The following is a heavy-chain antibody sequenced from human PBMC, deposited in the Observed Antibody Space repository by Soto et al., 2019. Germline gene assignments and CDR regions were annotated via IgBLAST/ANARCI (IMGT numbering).Heavy chain of an antibody. V-gene: IGHV2-5*02. D-gene: IGHD3-22*01. Sequence: QITLKESGPTLVKPTQTLTLTCIFSGFSLSTSGLGVGWIRQPPGKALEWLALIYLDDDKRYRPSLKSRLPITKHTSKNQVVITMTNMAPVDTATYYCANSNYYDSRSPRYYFDYWGQGTLVTVSS. J-gene: IGHJ4*02. CDR1: GFSLSTSGLG. CDR2: IYLDDDK. CDR3: ANSNYYDSRSPRYYFDY.